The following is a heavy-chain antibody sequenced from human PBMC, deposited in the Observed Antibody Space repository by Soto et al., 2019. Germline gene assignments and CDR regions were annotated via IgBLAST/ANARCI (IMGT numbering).Heavy chain of an antibody. V-gene: IGHV2-5*02. Sequence: QITLKESGPTLVKPTQTLTLTCTFSGFSLSTSGVGVGWIRQPPGQALEWLALIYWDDDKRYSPSLKSRLTITKDTSKNQVVLTMTNMDPVDTATYYCAHSRATGIYSSGWDFDYWGQGTLVTVSS. CDR1: GFSLSTSGVG. J-gene: IGHJ4*02. D-gene: IGHD5-18*01. CDR2: IYWDDDK. CDR3: AHSRATGIYSSGWDFDY.